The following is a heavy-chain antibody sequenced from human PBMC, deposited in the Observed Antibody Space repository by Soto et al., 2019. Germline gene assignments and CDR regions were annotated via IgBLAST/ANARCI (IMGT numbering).Heavy chain of an antibody. CDR3: ADRMWFDP. J-gene: IGHJ5*02. CDR2: IKSKVDGGTT. Sequence: EVQLVESGGGLVEPGGSLRLSCAGSGFIFSNAWMNWVRQAPGKGLEWVGRIKSKVDGGTTDYAAPVKGRFTISRDDSINMVYLQMNSLKTEDTAVYYCADRMWFDPWGQGTLVTVSS. V-gene: IGHV3-15*07. CDR1: GFIFSNAW.